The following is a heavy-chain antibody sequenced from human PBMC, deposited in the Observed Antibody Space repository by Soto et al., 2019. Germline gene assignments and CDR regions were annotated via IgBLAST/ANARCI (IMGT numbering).Heavy chain of an antibody. Sequence: SETLSLTWAVSGGSISSSNWWSWVCQPPGKGLEWIGEIYHSGSTNYNPSLKSRVTISVDKSKNQFSLKLSSVTAADTAVYYCAKSLSTAVNYGLDVWGQGTSVTVSS. J-gene: IGHJ6*02. CDR3: AKSLSTAVNYGLDV. V-gene: IGHV4-4*02. CDR2: IYHSGST. D-gene: IGHD2-2*01. CDR1: GGSISSSNW.